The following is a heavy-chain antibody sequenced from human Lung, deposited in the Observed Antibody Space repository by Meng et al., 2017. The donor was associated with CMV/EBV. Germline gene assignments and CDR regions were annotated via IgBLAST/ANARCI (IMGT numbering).Heavy chain of an antibody. CDR3: ARDRERGYSYGIIDY. V-gene: IGHV1-46*01. Sequence: ASXXVSXKASGYTFTSYYMHWVRQAPGQGLEWMGIINPSGGSTSYAQKFQGRVTMTRDTSTSTVYMELSSLRSEDTDVYYCARDRERGYSYGIIDYWGQGSXV. CDR2: INPSGGST. CDR1: GYTFTSYY. J-gene: IGHJ4*02. D-gene: IGHD5-18*01.